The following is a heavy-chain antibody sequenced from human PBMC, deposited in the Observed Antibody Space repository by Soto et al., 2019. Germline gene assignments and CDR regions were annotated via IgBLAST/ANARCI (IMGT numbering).Heavy chain of an antibody. D-gene: IGHD1-7*01. CDR1: GDSVSSNSAA. J-gene: IGHJ6*03. V-gene: IGHV6-1*01. Sequence: QVQLQESGPGLVKPSQTLLLTCAISGDSVSSNSAAWNWIRLSPSRGLEWLARTYYRSRWYNDYAVSVRSRLTVNPDTSKNQFSLQLTSVTPEDTALYYSAGTTSHQWYYMDVWGKGTTVTFSS. CDR2: TYYRSRWYN. CDR3: AGTTSHQWYYMDV.